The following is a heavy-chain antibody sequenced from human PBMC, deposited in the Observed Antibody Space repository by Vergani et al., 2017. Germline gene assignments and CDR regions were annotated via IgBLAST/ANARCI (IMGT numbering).Heavy chain of an antibody. CDR2: INPSGGHT. CDR3: ARGDYGILTGYRY. CDR1: GYTFSNYY. Sequence: QVQVVQSGAEVKKSGASVKVSCKTSGYTFSNYYMHWVRQAPGQGLEWMGIINPSGGHTNYAQKFQGRVTMTRETSKSTVYMELSSLRSEYTAIYYCARGDYGILTGYRYRGQGTLVTVSA. J-gene: IGHJ4*02. V-gene: IGHV1-46*03. D-gene: IGHD3-9*01.